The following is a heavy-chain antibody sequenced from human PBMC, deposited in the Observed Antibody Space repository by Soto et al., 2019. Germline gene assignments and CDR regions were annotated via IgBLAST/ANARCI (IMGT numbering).Heavy chain of an antibody. CDR1: GYSFTSYW. CDR2: IYPGDSDT. CDR3: AAGVGSDFWSGYRLGRVFDP. J-gene: IGHJ5*02. D-gene: IGHD3-3*01. Sequence: GESLKISCKGSGYSFTSYWIGWVRQMPGKGLEWMGIIYPGDSDTRYSPSFQGQVTISADKSISTAYLQWSSLKASDTAMYYCAAGVGSDFWSGYRLGRVFDPWGQGTLVTVSS. V-gene: IGHV5-51*01.